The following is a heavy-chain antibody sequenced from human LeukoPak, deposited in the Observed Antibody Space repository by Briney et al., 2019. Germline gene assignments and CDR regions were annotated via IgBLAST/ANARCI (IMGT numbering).Heavy chain of an antibody. CDR1: GGSISSYY. Sequence: SETLSLTCTVSGGSISSYYWSWIRQPPGKGLEWIGYIYYSGSTNYNPSLKSRVTISVDTSKNQFSLKLSSVTAADTAVYYCARDRLLRWLQPTINCYYYYGMDVWGQGTTVTVSS. CDR3: ARDRLLRWLQPTINCYYYYGMDV. D-gene: IGHD5-24*01. CDR2: IYYSGST. J-gene: IGHJ6*02. V-gene: IGHV4-59*01.